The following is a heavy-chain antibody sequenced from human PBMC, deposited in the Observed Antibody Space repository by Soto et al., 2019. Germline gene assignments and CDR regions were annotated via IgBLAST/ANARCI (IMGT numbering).Heavy chain of an antibody. J-gene: IGHJ6*03. CDR2: MNPNSGNT. CDR1: GYTFTSYD. CDR3: ARSRRVGLGFGRVYYYYMDV. Sequence: GASVKVSCKASGYTFTSYDINRVRQATGQGLEWMGWMNPNSGNTGYAQKFQGRVTMTRNTSISTAYMELSSLRSEDTAVYYCARSRRVGLGFGRVYYYYMDVWGKGTTVTVSS. D-gene: IGHD2-15*01. V-gene: IGHV1-8*01.